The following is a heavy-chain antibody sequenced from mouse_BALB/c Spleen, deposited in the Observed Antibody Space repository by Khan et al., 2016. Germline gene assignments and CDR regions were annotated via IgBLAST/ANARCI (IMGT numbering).Heavy chain of an antibody. CDR2: ISYSGLT. Sequence: EVKLEVSGPGLVKPSQSLSLTCTVTGYSITSDYAWNWIRQFPGNKLEWMGYISYSGLTNYNPSLKSRISIPRDTSKNQFFLQLSSAATADTSTYYCAYDCYDAWFAYWGQGTLVTISA. CDR3: AYDCYDAWFAY. V-gene: IGHV3-2*02. D-gene: IGHD2-3*01. J-gene: IGHJ3*01. CDR1: GYSITSDYA.